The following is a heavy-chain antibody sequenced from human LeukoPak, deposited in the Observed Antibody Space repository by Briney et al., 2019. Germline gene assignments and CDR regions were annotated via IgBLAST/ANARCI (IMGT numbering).Heavy chain of an antibody. CDR2: ISSLSGTR. CDR1: GFTFGSYS. D-gene: IGHD6-19*01. CDR3: ARDGGSAWFFRY. Sequence: GGSLRLSCAASGFTFGSYSMNWVRQAPGKGLEWVSFISSLSGTREYADSVKGRFTISRDNAKNPLYLQMNSLRVEDTAVYYCARDGGSAWFFRYWGQGTLVTVSS. V-gene: IGHV3-48*01. J-gene: IGHJ4*02.